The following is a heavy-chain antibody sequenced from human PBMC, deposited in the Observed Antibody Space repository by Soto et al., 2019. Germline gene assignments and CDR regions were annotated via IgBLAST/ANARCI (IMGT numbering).Heavy chain of an antibody. J-gene: IGHJ3*02. Sequence: GGSLGLSCAASGFTFSSYAMSWARQAPGKGLEWVSAISGSGGSTYYADSVKGRFTISRDNSKNTLYLQMNSLRAEDTAVYYCAKGGILWLGGDFHDAFDIWGQGTMVTVSS. CDR3: AKGGILWLGGDFHDAFDI. CDR1: GFTFSSYA. V-gene: IGHV3-23*01. CDR2: ISGSGGST. D-gene: IGHD3-10*01.